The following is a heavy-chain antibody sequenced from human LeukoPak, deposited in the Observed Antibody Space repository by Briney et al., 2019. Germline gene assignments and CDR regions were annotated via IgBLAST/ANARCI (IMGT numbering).Heavy chain of an antibody. CDR2: IKQDGSEK. D-gene: IGHD5-18*01. CDR3: ARDFQHTAMVTNFDD. Sequence: PGGSLSLSCAASGFTFSSYWMSWVRQAPGTGLEWVANIKQDGSEKYYVDSVKGRFTISRDNAKNSLYLQMNSLRAEDTAVYYCARDFQHTAMVTNFDDWGKGAPVTVSS. V-gene: IGHV3-7*01. CDR1: GFTFSSYW. J-gene: IGHJ4*02.